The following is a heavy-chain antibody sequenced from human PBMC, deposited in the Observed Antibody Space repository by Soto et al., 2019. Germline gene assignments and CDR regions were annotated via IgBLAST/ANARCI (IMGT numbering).Heavy chain of an antibody. CDR2: MYYSGST. D-gene: IGHD6-13*01. V-gene: IGHV4-31*03. J-gene: IGHJ4*02. CDR3: ARGYRQSGYSSSWVFDY. CDR1: GGSINSGGYY. Sequence: QVQLRESGPGLVKPSQTLSLTCTVSGGSINSGGYYWNWIRQHPGKGLEWIGYMYYSGSTYYNPFLRSRVIISADTSENHFSLKLSSMTAADTAVYFWARGYRQSGYSSSWVFDYWGQGTLVNVSS.